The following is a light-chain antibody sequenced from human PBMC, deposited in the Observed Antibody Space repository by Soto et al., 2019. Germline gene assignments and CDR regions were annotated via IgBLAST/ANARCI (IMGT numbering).Light chain of an antibody. CDR2: DAS. CDR1: QSISSH. V-gene: IGKV3-11*01. Sequence: EIVLTQSPATLSLSPGERATLSCRASQSISSHLAWDQQKPGQAPRLLMYDASNRSTGIPARFSGGGSGTDFTLNISSLEPEDLAVYYCQQRNNWPLTFGGGTKVEIK. CDR3: QQRNNWPLT. J-gene: IGKJ4*01.